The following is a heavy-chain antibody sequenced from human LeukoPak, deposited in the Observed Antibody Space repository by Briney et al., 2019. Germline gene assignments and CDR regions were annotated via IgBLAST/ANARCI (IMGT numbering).Heavy chain of an antibody. CDR2: TSGSGGST. V-gene: IGHV3-23*01. J-gene: IGHJ4*02. CDR3: AKDGGLRFLEWLLVNFDY. D-gene: IGHD3-3*01. Sequence: GGSLRLSCAASGFTFSSYAMSWVRQAPGKGLEWVSATSGSGGSTYYADSVKGRFTISRDNSKNTLYLQMNSLRAEDTAVYYCAKDGGLRFLEWLLVNFDYWGQGTLVTVSS. CDR1: GFTFSSYA.